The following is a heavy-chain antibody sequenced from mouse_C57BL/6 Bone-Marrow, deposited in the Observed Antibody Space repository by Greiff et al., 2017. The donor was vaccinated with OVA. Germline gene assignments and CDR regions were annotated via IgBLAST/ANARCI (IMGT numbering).Heavy chain of an antibody. CDR1: GYTFTDYE. CDR2: IDPETGGT. Sequence: QVQLKESGAELVRPGASVTLSCKASGYTFTDYEMHWVKQTPVHGLEWIGAIDPETGGTAYNQKFKGKAILTADKSSSTAYMELRSLTSEDSAVYYCTRCEGEYDGSYAMDYWGQGTSVTVSS. V-gene: IGHV1-15*01. CDR3: TRCEGEYDGSYAMDY. J-gene: IGHJ4*01. D-gene: IGHD1-1*01.